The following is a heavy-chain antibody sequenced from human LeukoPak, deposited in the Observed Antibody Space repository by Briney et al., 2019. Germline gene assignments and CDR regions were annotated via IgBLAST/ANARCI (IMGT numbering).Heavy chain of an antibody. D-gene: IGHD4-23*01. J-gene: IGHJ4*02. CDR3: AGHLRWFDY. CDR1: GGFFSGYY. Sequence: SETLSLTCAVYGGFFSGYYWSWIRQPPGKGLEWIGEINHSGGTNYNPSLKSRVTISVDTSKNQFSLKLSSVTAADTAVYYCAGHLRWFDYWGQGTLVTVSS. V-gene: IGHV4-34*01. CDR2: INHSGGT.